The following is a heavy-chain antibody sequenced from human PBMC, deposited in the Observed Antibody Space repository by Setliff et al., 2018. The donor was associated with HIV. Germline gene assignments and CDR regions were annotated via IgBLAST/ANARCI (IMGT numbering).Heavy chain of an antibody. D-gene: IGHD2-2*01. CDR3: AAPSLRTNAVYAVLSPRFDP. CDR2: IDEDGIEK. Sequence: LRLSCAASGFAFSDFWMSWARQAPGKGLEWVANIDEDGIEKYYEGSLKGRFTISRDNAKNSLFLQMNSLRADDPAVYYCAAPSLRTNAVYAVLSPRFDPWGPGTLVTASS. J-gene: IGHJ5*02. V-gene: IGHV3-7*03. CDR1: GFAFSDFW.